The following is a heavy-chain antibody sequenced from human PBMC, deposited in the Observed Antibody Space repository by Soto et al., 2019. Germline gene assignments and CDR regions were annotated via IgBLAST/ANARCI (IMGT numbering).Heavy chain of an antibody. V-gene: IGHV3-48*01. CDR3: ARVPRAAWGYYYYMDV. Sequence: GGSLRLSCAASGFTFSSYSMNWVRQAPGKGLEWVSYISSSSSTIYYADSVKGRFTISRDNAKNSLYLQMNSLRAEDTAVYYCARVPRAAWGYYYYMDVWGKGTTVTVSS. D-gene: IGHD2-15*01. CDR1: GFTFSSYS. CDR2: ISSSSSTI. J-gene: IGHJ6*03.